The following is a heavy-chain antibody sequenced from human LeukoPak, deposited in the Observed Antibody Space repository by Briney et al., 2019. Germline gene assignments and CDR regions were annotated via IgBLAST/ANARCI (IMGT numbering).Heavy chain of an antibody. CDR2: IYPGASNT. CDR1: GYSITSYW. Sequence: EASPLTCCNCAGYSITSYWIGWVRPMPREGVEWRGIIYPGASNTRYSPSFQGQVTISADKSISSAYLQWSSLTASDTAVYYCARVDSSSSGSDYWGQGTLVTVSS. D-gene: IGHD2-2*01. J-gene: IGHJ4*02. V-gene: IGHV5-51*01. CDR3: ARVDSSSSGSDY.